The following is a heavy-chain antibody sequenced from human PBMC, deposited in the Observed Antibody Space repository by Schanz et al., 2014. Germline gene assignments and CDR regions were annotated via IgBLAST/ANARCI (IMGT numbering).Heavy chain of an antibody. D-gene: IGHD3-10*01. CDR2: INGDGSRT. CDR3: ARIGGSVFDY. Sequence: EVQLVESGGGLVQPGGSLRLSCAASGFTFSNYWMHWVRQAPGKGLVWVSRINGDGSRTAYADSVTGRFTISRDNAKNTLYLQMNSLRAEDTAVYYCARIGGSVFDYWAQGTLVTVSS. J-gene: IGHJ4*02. V-gene: IGHV3-74*01. CDR1: GFTFSNYW.